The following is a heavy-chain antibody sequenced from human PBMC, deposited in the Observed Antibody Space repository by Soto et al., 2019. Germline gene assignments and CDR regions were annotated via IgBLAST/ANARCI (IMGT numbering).Heavy chain of an antibody. D-gene: IGHD6-6*01. CDR1: GGSFSGYY. CDR2: INHSGST. CDR3: ARGLRGAARRGGGYYYYYYGMDV. V-gene: IGHV4-34*01. Sequence: QVQLQQWGAGLLKPSETLSLTCAVYGGSFSGYYWSWIRQPPGKGLEWIGEINHSGSTNYNPSLKLRVTLSVDTSKNQFSLKLSSVPAADTAVYYCARGLRGAARRGGGYYYYYYGMDVWGQGTTVTVSS. J-gene: IGHJ6*02.